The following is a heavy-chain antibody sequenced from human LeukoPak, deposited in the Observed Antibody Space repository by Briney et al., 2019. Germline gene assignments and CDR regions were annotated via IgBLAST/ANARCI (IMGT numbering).Heavy chain of an antibody. D-gene: IGHD6-19*01. CDR3: ARDMAGLYSSGWYGGNDY. CDR1: GFTFSSYA. CDR2: ISHDGSNK. Sequence: PGRSLRLSCAASGFTFSSYAMHWVRQAPGKGLEWVAVISHDGSNKYYADSVKGRFTISRDNSKNTLYLQMNSLRAEDTAVYYCARDMAGLYSSGWYGGNDYWGQGTLVTVSS. J-gene: IGHJ4*02. V-gene: IGHV3-30*04.